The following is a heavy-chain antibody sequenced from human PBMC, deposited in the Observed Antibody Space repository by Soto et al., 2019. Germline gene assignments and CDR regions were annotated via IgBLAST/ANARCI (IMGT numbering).Heavy chain of an antibody. CDR2: IIPVFDIT. CDR1: GDTFSNFA. D-gene: IGHD1-1*01. V-gene: IGHV1-69*01. CDR3: ARDDTQRGFDI. J-gene: IGHJ3*02. Sequence: QMQVVQSGAEVKKPGSSVKVSCKASGDTFSNFAISWVRQAPGQGLEWMGGIIPVFDITHYAQKFQGRVTMTADESISKAYMELSSPKVEYTAMYYCARDDTQRGFDIWGQGTMMIVSS.